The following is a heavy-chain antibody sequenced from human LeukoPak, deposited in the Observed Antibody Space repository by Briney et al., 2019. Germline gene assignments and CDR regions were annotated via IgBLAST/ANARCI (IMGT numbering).Heavy chain of an antibody. Sequence: SQTLSLTCTVSGGSTSSGDYYWSWIRQPPGKGLEWIVYICYSGSTYYNPSLKSRVTISVDTSKNLFSLKLRSVTAADTAVYYCARYLRKYDFWSGFDAFDIWGQGTMVTVSS. CDR2: ICYSGST. D-gene: IGHD3-3*01. V-gene: IGHV4-30-4*08. J-gene: IGHJ3*02. CDR1: GGSTSSGDYY. CDR3: ARYLRKYDFWSGFDAFDI.